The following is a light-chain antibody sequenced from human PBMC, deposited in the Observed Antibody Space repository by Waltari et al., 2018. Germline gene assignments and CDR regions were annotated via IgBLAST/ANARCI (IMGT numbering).Light chain of an antibody. J-gene: IGKJ1*01. CDR2: WAS. Sequence: DIVMTQSPDSLAVSLGERTTINCNSSQTVLYSANNKNYLTWYQNKPGQPPKLLISWASIRESGVPDRVTGSGSGTDFTLTISSLQAEDVAVYYCQQHYTTPWTFGQGTKVEIK. CDR3: QQHYTTPWT. V-gene: IGKV4-1*01. CDR1: QTVLYSANNKNY.